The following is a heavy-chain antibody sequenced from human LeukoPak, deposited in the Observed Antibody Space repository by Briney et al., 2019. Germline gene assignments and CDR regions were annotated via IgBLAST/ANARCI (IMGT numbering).Heavy chain of an antibody. Sequence: GGSLRLSCVGSPVTFGTSAMSWVRQAPEKGLEWVSAVSAGGTNTYYADSVEGRFTISRDNSKDTLYLHMDSLRVEDTAQYFCARINCSGGTCYDYFDDWGQGTLVTVSS. D-gene: IGHD2-15*01. V-gene: IGHV3-23*01. CDR3: ARINCSGGTCYDYFDD. CDR1: PVTFGTSA. J-gene: IGHJ4*02. CDR2: VSAGGTNT.